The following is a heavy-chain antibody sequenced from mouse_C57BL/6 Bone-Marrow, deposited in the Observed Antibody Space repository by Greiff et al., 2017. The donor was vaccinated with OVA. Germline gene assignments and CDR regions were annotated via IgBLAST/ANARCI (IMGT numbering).Heavy chain of an antibody. J-gene: IGHJ2*01. V-gene: IGHV14-4*01. CDR3: TLSRQPPDY. D-gene: IGHD3-2*01. CDR1: GFNIKDDY. CDR2: IDPENGDT. Sequence: VQLQQSGAELVRPGASVKLSCTASGFNIKDDYMHWVKQRPEQGLEWIGWIDPENGDTEYASKFQGKVTITADTSSNTAYLQLSSLTSEDTAVYYCTLSRQPPDYWGQGTTLTVSS.